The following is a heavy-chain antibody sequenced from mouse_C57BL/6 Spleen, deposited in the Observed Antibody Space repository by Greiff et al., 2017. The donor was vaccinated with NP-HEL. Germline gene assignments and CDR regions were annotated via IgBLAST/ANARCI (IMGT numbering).Heavy chain of an antibody. J-gene: IGHJ4*01. CDR2: INPDNGGT. V-gene: IGHV1-26*01. CDR1: GYTFTDYY. D-gene: IGHD2-4*01. Sequence: EVQLQQSGPELVKPGASVKISCKASGYTFTDYYMNWVKQSHGKSLEWIGDINPDNGGTSYNQKFKGKATLTVDKSSSTAYMELRSLTSEDSAVYYCARGAIYYDYDFHYYAMDYWGQGTSVTVSS. CDR3: ARGAIYYDYDFHYYAMDY.